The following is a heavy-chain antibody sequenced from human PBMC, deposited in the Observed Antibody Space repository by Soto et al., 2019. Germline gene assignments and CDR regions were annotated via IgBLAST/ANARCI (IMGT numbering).Heavy chain of an antibody. D-gene: IGHD3-3*01. CDR1: GYTLTGYY. CDR2: INPNSGGT. CDR3: ARGLYYDFWSGYYYFDY. V-gene: IGHV1-2*04. J-gene: IGHJ4*02. Sequence: ASVKVSCKASGYTLTGYYMHWVRQAPGQGLEWMGWINPNSGGTNYAQKFQGWVTMTRDTSISTAYMELSRLRSDDTAVYYCARGLYYDFWSGYYYFDYWGQGTLVTVSS.